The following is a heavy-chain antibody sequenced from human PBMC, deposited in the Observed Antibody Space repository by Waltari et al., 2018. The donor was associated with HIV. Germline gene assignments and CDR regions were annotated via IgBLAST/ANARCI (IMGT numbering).Heavy chain of an antibody. D-gene: IGHD3-22*01. CDR3: ARTSYYYDDSGYYRLYYFDY. Sequence: HVPLQASGPGLVKPSETLSLTCTVSGASISRFYLPWFRQSPGEGLEWIGYTYESGSTSYNPSLKSRATISVDTSKNQFSLRLHSVTAADTAVYFCARTSYYYDDSGYYRLYYFDYWGQGTLVTVSS. J-gene: IGHJ4*02. CDR2: TYESGST. V-gene: IGHV4-59*01. CDR1: GASISRFY.